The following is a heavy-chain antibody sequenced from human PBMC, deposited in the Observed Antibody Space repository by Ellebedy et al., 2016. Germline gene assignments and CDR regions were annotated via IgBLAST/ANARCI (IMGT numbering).Heavy chain of an antibody. CDR2: IIPSVDIT. Sequence: ASVKVSCKASGGTLTSDAISWVRQAPGQGLEWMGKIIPSVDITTYAQKFQGRVTFTVDTSASTVYMDLSSLTSEDTAVYYCARFKYGARGYWGGEHSVPLDYWGQGTLVTVSS. D-gene: IGHD3-10*01. J-gene: IGHJ4*02. CDR1: GGTLTSDA. CDR3: ARFKYGARGYWGGEHSVPLDY. V-gene: IGHV1-69*04.